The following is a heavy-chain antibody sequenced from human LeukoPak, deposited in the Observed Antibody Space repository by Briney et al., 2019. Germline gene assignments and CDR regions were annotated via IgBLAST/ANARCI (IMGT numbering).Heavy chain of an antibody. CDR3: ARVRVMRAEFDY. CDR1: GYSISSGYY. V-gene: IGHV4-38-2*02. Sequence: SETLSLTCTVSGYSISSGYYWGWIPQPPGKGLEWIGIIYHNGSTYYNPSLKSRVTISVDTSKNQFSLKLRSVTAADTAVYYCARVRVMRAEFDYWGQGTLVTVSS. D-gene: IGHD2-21*01. J-gene: IGHJ4*02. CDR2: IYHNGST.